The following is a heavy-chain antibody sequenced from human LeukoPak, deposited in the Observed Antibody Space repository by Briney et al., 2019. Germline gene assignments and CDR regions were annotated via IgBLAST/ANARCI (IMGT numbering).Heavy chain of an antibody. CDR1: GGSISSGDYY. CDR2: IYYSGST. J-gene: IGHJ4*02. CDR3: ARVKGGLSGYLFDY. V-gene: IGHV4-30-4*08. D-gene: IGHD3-22*01. Sequence: PSETLSLTCTVSGGSISSGDYYWSWIRQPPGKGLEWIGYIYYSGSTYYNPSLKSRVTISVDTSKNQFSLKLSSVTAADTAVYYCARVKGGLSGYLFDYWGQGTLVTVSP.